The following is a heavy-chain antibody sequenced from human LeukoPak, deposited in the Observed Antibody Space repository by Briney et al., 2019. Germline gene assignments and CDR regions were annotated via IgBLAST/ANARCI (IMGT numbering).Heavy chain of an antibody. CDR3: ASLRYFEWLFDY. V-gene: IGHV3-66*01. CDR1: GFTVSSNY. CDR2: IYSGGST. J-gene: IGHJ4*02. Sequence: PGGSLRLSCAASGFTVSSNYMSWVRQAPGKGLEWVSVIYSGGSTYYADSVKGRFTISRDNSKNTLYLQMNSLRAEDTAVYYCASLRYFEWLFDYWGQGTLVTVSS. D-gene: IGHD3-9*01.